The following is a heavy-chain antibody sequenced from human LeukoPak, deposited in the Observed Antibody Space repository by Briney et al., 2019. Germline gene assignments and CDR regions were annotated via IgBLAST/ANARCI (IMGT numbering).Heavy chain of an antibody. J-gene: IGHJ6*02. CDR3: ASRGTTGPYYYYYGMDV. Sequence: GGSLRLSCAASGFTFSSNYMSWVRQAPGKGLEWVSVIYSGGSTYYADSVKGRFTISRDNSKNTLYLQMNSLRAEDTAVYYCASRGTTGPYYYYYGMDVWGQGTTVTVSS. V-gene: IGHV3-53*01. D-gene: IGHD1-7*01. CDR1: GFTFSSNY. CDR2: IYSGGST.